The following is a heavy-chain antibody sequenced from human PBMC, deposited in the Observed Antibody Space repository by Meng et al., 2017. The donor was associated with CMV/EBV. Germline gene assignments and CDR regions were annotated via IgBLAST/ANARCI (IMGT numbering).Heavy chain of an antibody. D-gene: IGHD3-3*01. V-gene: IGHV3-30*04. CDR1: GFTFSSYA. J-gene: IGHJ3*02. CDR3: AKELEYYDFWRGIGAFDI. CDR2: ISYDGSNK. Sequence: GGSLRLSCAASGFTFSSYAMHWVRQAPGKGLEWVAVISYDGSNKYYADSVKGRFTISRDNSKNSLYLQMNSLRAEDTAVYYCAKELEYYDFWRGIGAFDIWGQGTMVTVSS.